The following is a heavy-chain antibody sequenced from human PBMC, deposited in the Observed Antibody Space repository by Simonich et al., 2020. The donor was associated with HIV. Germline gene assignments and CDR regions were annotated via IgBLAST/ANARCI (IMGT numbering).Heavy chain of an antibody. J-gene: IGHJ4*02. D-gene: IGHD3-16*01. CDR1: GFTFSSYD. CDR2: ISYDGSNK. V-gene: IGHV3-30*07. CDR3: ASGGSISSVWADDY. Sequence: QVQLVESGGGVVQPGRSLRLSCAASGFTFSSYDMHWVRQAPGKGLEWVADISYDGSNKYYADSVKGRFTISRDNSKNTLYLQMNSLRAEDTAVYYCASGGSISSVWADDYWGQGTLVTVSS.